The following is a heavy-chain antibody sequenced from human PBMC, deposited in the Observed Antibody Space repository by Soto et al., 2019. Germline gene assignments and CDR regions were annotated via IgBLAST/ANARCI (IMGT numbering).Heavy chain of an antibody. J-gene: IGHJ4*02. D-gene: IGHD6-13*01. CDR2: IFHDGYI. Sequence: QVQVQDSGPGLVIPSESLSLTCSVSGDSISGSPYYWGWIRQPPGKRLEWIGSIFHDGYIVYTPSLKSRVTISVDTSKNQFSLKLTSVAAADTAIYFCARLQTAVLHYWGQGILVTVSS. CDR3: ARLQTAVLHY. CDR1: GDSISGSPYY. V-gene: IGHV4-39*01.